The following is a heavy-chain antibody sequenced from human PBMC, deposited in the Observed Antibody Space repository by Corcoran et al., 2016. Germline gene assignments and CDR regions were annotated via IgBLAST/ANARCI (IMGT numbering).Heavy chain of an antibody. D-gene: IGHD1-26*01. CDR2: SFYSGST. Sequence: QLQLQESGPGLVKPSETLSLTCTVSGGSISSSSYYWGWLRQPPGKGLEWSVSSFYSGSTYQNPFLKSRVTISADTSKNQFSLKLSSVAAADTAVYYWARHKDGVGADVWGPGTTVTVAS. J-gene: IGHJ6*02. CDR3: ARHKDGVGADV. CDR1: GGSISSSSYY. V-gene: IGHV4-39*01.